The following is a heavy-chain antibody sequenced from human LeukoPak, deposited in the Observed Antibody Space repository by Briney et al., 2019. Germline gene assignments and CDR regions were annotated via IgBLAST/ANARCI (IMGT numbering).Heavy chain of an antibody. V-gene: IGHV4-34*01. CDR3: ARRPYYYQDLDY. CDR1: GGSFSGYY. CDR2: INHSGST. J-gene: IGHJ4*02. Sequence: PSETLSLTCAVYGGSFSGYYWSWIRQPPGKGLEWIGEINHSGSTYYNPSLKSRVTISVDTSKNQFSLKLSSVTAADTAVYYCARRPYYYQDLDYWGQGTLVTVSS. D-gene: IGHD3-10*01.